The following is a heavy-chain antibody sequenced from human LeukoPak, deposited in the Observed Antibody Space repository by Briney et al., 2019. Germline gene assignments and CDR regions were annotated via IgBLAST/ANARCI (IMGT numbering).Heavy chain of an antibody. V-gene: IGHV3-30*03. Sequence: GGSLRLSCAASGFTFRNYGMDWVRQAPGKGLEWVAGILYDGSNKHYADSVKGRFTISRDNSKNTLYLQMNSLRTEDTAVYYCARGGLLWFGELSGYWGQGTLVTVSS. D-gene: IGHD3-10*01. CDR1: GFTFRNYG. J-gene: IGHJ4*02. CDR2: ILYDGSNK. CDR3: ARGGLLWFGELSGY.